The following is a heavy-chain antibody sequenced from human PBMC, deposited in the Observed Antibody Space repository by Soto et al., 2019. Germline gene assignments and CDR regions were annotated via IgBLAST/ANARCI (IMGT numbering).Heavy chain of an antibody. CDR1: CGSISSGGYY. CDR3: ARGDGSGSYQVYYFDY. V-gene: IGHV4-31*03. D-gene: IGHD3-10*01. Sequence: QVQLQESGPGLVKPSQTLSLTCTVSCGSISSGGYYWSWIRQHPGKGLEWIGYIYYSGSTYYNPSLKSRVTISVDTSKNQFSLKLSSVTAAYTAVYYCARGDGSGSYQVYYFDYWGQGTLVTVSS. J-gene: IGHJ4*02. CDR2: IYYSGST.